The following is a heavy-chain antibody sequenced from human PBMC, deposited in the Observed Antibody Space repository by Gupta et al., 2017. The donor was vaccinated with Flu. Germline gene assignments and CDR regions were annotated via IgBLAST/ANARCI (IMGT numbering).Heavy chain of an antibody. D-gene: IGHD1-7*01. J-gene: IGHJ6*02. Sequence: FTFVSYRMNWVRQAPGKGLEWVASIRSRTTYIYDADSVKGRFTISRDNAKSSLYLQMKSLRAEDTAVYYCARDLHEPKWELYGMDVWGQGTTVTGSS. V-gene: IGHV3-21*01. CDR2: IRSRTTYI. CDR3: ARDLHEPKWELYGMDV. CDR1: FTFVSYR.